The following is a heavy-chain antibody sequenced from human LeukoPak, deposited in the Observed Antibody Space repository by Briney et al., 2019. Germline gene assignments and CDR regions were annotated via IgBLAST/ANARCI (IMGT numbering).Heavy chain of an antibody. V-gene: IGHV4-59*01. J-gene: IGHJ4*02. CDR3: ARGLPYFDY. CDR1: GGSIRSYY. CDR2: IYYSGST. D-gene: IGHD4-11*01. Sequence: PSETLSLTCTVSGGSIRSYYWNWIRQPPGKGLEWIGYIYYSGSTDYNPSLKSRVTISVDTSKNQFSLKLSSVTAADTAVYYCARGLPYFDYWGQGTLVTVSS.